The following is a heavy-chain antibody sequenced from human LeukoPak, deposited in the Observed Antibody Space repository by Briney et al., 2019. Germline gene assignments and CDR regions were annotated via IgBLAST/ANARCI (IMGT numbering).Heavy chain of an antibody. CDR2: IKKDGSEK. V-gene: IGHV3-7*03. CDR3: ARGLYSSTTYYFDY. D-gene: IGHD6-13*01. CDR1: GFTFRSYA. J-gene: IGHJ4*02. Sequence: GGSLRLSCAASGFTFRSYAMSWVRQAPGKGLEWVANIKKDGSEKYYVDSVKGRFTISRDNAKNSLYLQMNSLRGEDTAVYYCARGLYSSTTYYFDYWGQGTLVTVSS.